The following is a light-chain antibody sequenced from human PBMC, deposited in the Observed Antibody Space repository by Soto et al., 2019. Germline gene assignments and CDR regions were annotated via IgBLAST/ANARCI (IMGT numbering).Light chain of an antibody. J-gene: IGKJ4*01. CDR1: QTVNNN. Sequence: EIVMTQSPATLSVSPGERATLSCRASQTVNNNLAWYQQKPGQAPRLLIYGASARATGIPARFSGSGSGTEXTLXXSSLQSEDFAVXYXQQYNNWPLTFGGGTKVEIK. CDR3: QQYNNWPLT. V-gene: IGKV3-15*01. CDR2: GAS.